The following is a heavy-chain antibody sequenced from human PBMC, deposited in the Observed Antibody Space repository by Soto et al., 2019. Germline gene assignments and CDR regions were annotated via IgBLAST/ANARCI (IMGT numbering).Heavy chain of an antibody. Sequence: PSETLSLTWAVYGGSFSDYYWSWIRQPQGKGLEWIGEINHSGSTNYNPSLKSRVTISVDTSKNQFSLKLSSVTAADTAVYYCARGRRMIKTNLGVWFDPWGQGTLVTVSS. J-gene: IGHJ5*02. D-gene: IGHD3-22*01. V-gene: IGHV4-34*01. CDR3: ARGRRMIKTNLGVWFDP. CDR2: INHSGST. CDR1: GGSFSDYY.